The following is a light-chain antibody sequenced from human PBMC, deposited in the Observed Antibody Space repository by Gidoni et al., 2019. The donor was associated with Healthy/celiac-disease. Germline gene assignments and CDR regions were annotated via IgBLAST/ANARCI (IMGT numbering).Light chain of an antibody. CDR3: SSYAGSNVYV. CDR2: EVS. J-gene: IGLJ1*01. CDR1: SSDVGGYNY. Sequence: QSPLTQPPSASGSPGPSVTISCTGTSSDVGGYNYVSWYQQHPGKAPKLMIYEVSKRPSGVPDRFSGSKSGNTASLTVSGRQAEDEADYYCSSYAGSNVYVFGTGTKVTVL. V-gene: IGLV2-8*01.